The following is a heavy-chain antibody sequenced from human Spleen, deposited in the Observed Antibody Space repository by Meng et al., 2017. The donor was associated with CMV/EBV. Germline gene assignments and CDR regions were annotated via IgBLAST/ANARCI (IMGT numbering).Heavy chain of an antibody. CDR3: ARDFWSGYYTGLGFNY. Sequence: GESLKISCAASGFTFSSYEMNWVRQAPGKGLEWVSSINPDSDYIQSADSLKGRFTISRDNAKNSLYLQMNSLTAEDTAVYYCARDFWSGYYTGLGFNYWGQGTLVTVSS. D-gene: IGHD3-3*01. CDR1: GFTFSSYE. J-gene: IGHJ4*02. CDR2: INPDSDYI. V-gene: IGHV3-21*01.